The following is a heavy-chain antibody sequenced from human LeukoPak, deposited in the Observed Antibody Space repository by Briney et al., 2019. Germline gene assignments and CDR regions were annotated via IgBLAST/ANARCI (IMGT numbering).Heavy chain of an antibody. CDR3: AKARFAPSNYYFYSGMDV. D-gene: IGHD3-10*01. CDR1: GFTLGSYA. Sequence: GGSLRLSCAASGFTLGSYAMSWVRQAPGKGLEWVSAISGTGGSTYYADSVKGRFTISRDNSKNTLYLQMNSLRAEDTALYYCAKARFAPSNYYFYSGMDVWGQGTTVTVSS. J-gene: IGHJ6*02. CDR2: ISGTGGST. V-gene: IGHV3-23*01.